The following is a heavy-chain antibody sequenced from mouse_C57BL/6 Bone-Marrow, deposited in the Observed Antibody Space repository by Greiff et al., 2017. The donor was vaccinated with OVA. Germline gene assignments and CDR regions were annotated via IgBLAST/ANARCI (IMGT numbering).Heavy chain of an antibody. CDR1: GFTFSDYY. J-gene: IGHJ3*01. V-gene: IGHV5-16*01. CDR3: ARYYYGSFAY. Sequence: EVQVVESEGGLVQPGSSMKLSCTASGFTFSDYYMAWVRQVPDKGLEWVANINYDGSSTYYLDSLKSRFIISRDNAKNILYLQMSSLKSEDTATYYCARYYYGSFAYWGQGTLVTVSA. D-gene: IGHD1-2*01. CDR2: INYDGSST.